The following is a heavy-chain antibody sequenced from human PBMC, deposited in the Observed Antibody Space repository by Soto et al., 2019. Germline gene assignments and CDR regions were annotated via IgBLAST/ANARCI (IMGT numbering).Heavy chain of an antibody. J-gene: IGHJ4*02. CDR3: AAWAEGATEVH. V-gene: IGHV3-30-3*01. Sequence: GSLRLSCAASGFTFSSYAMSWVRQAPGKGLEWVAVISNDGNNKEYADSVKGRFTISRDNSKAILYLQMNSLRAEDTAVYYCAAWAEGATEVHWGQGTLVTVSS. CDR2: ISNDGNNK. CDR1: GFTFSSYA. D-gene: IGHD2-15*01.